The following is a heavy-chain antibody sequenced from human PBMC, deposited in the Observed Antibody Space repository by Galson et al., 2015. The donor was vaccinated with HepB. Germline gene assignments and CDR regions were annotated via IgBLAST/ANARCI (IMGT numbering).Heavy chain of an antibody. J-gene: IGHJ6*03. V-gene: IGHV3-30-3*01. CDR1: GFTFSSYA. Sequence: SLRLSCAASGFTFSSYAMHWVRQAPGKGLEWVAVISYDGSNKYYADSVKGRFTISRDNSKNTLYLQMNSLRAEDTAVYYCARGALRYYDFYRGTYYYYYYYMDVWGKGTTVTVSS. CDR3: ARGALRYYDFYRGTYYYYYYYMDV. CDR2: ISYDGSNK. D-gene: IGHD3-3*01.